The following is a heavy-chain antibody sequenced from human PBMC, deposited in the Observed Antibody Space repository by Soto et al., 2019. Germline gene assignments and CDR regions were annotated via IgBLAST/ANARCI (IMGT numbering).Heavy chain of an antibody. CDR1: GGSISSGGYS. D-gene: IGHD5-12*01. J-gene: IGHJ4*02. CDR3: AAGGGLPRYY. Sequence: QLQLQESGSGLVKPSQTLSLTCAVSGGSISSGGYSWSWIRQPPGKGLEWIGYIYHSGSTYYNPPLTRRVTISVDRSKNQFSLKLSSVTAADTAVYYCAAGGGLPRYYWGQGTLVTVSS. CDR2: IYHSGST. V-gene: IGHV4-30-2*01.